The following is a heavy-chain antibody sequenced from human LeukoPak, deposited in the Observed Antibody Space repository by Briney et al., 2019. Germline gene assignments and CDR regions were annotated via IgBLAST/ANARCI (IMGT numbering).Heavy chain of an antibody. CDR1: GYTLTKLS. V-gene: IGHV1-24*01. D-gene: IGHD6-13*01. CDR2: FDPEDGET. CDR3: ATDRAAAGIRGNWFDP. J-gene: IGHJ5*02. Sequence: ASVKVSCKVSGYTLTKLSMHWVRQAPGKGLEWMGGFDPEDGETIYAQKFQGRVTMTEDTSTDTAYMELSSLRSEDTAVYYCATDRAAAGIRGNWFDPWGQGTLVTVSS.